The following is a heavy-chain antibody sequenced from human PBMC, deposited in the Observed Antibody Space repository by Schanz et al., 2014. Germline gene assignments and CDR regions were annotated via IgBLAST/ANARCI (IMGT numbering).Heavy chain of an antibody. V-gene: IGHV3-74*02. J-gene: IGHJ6*02. CDR3: ARLSNYYGSGSTYYYYAMDV. Sequence: EVQLVESGGDLVQPGRSLRLSCAASGFTFSRYWMHWVRQAPGRGLVWVSRISSDGSSTTNADSVKGRFTISRDNAKNTLDLQMNSLRAEDTAVYYCARLSNYYGSGSTYYYYAMDVWGQGTTVTVSS. CDR2: ISSDGSST. CDR1: GFTFSRYW. D-gene: IGHD3-10*01.